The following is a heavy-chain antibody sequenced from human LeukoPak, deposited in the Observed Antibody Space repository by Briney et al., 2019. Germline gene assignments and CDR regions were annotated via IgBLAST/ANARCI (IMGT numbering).Heavy chain of an antibody. Sequence: SETLSLTCTVSGGSISSGGHSWSWIRQPPGKGLEWIGYIYHSGSGSTYYNPSLKSRVTISVDTSRNQLSLKLSSVTAADTAVYYCAKTLFDSSGWGYFDLWGRGTLVTVSS. CDR3: AKTLFDSSGWGYFDL. J-gene: IGHJ2*01. CDR2: IYHSGSGST. D-gene: IGHD3-22*01. CDR1: GGSISSGGHS. V-gene: IGHV4-30-2*05.